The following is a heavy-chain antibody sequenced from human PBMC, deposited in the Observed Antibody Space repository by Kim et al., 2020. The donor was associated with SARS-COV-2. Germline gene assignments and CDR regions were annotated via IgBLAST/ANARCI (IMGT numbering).Heavy chain of an antibody. V-gene: IGHV4-39*07. D-gene: IGHD5-18*01. CDR3: ATGGRSYGNSFDY. Sequence: YYSTSLGRRVTISVDTSKNQFSLDLSSVTAADTAIYYCATGGRSYGNSFDYWGQGALVTVSS. J-gene: IGHJ4*02.